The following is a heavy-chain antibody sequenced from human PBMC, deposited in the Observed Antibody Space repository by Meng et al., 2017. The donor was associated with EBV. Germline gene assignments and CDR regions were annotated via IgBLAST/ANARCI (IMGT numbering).Heavy chain of an antibody. J-gene: IGHJ4*02. D-gene: IGHD5/OR15-5a*01. Sequence: QVLLRQWGAGLLKPSXTLXLSGAVYGGSFTDYYWSWIRQAPGKSLEWIGEVSHSGRTRYNPSLKSRVSMSADVSKKQFSLKMKSVTAADTGVYFCARVGYSVHDVSFEDFWGQGTLINVSS. CDR2: VSHSGRT. V-gene: IGHV4-34*01. CDR1: GGSFTDYY. CDR3: ARVGYSVHDVSFEDF.